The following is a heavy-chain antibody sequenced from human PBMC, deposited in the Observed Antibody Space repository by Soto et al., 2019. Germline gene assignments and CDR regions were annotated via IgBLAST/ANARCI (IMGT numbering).Heavy chain of an antibody. CDR3: AKENAAAGFDY. D-gene: IGHD6-13*01. Sequence: DVQLVESGGGLVQPGRSLRLSCAASGFTFDDYAMHWVRQAPGKGLEWVSGISWNSGSIGYADSVKGRFTISRDNAKNSLYLQMNSLRAEDTALYYCAKENAAAGFDYWGQGTLVTVSS. CDR1: GFTFDDYA. J-gene: IGHJ4*02. CDR2: ISWNSGSI. V-gene: IGHV3-9*01.